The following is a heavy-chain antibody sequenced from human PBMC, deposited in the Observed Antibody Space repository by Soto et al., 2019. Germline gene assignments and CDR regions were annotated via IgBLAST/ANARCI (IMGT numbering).Heavy chain of an antibody. V-gene: IGHV4-31*02. Sequence: WTCIRQHPGKGLEWIGYNYYSGITYYNPSLKSRVTISLDTSKNQFSLKLSSVTAADTAVYYCARGSSIAGLYYGMDVWGQGTTVTVSS. J-gene: IGHJ6*02. CDR3: ARGSSIAGLYYGMDV. CDR2: NYYSGIT. D-gene: IGHD6-6*01.